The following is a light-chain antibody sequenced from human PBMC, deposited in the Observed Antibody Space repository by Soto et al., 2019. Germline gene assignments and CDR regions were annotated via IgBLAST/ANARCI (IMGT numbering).Light chain of an antibody. CDR3: QQRYSTTRT. CDR2: AAS. Sequence: IQMTQSPSTLSASVGDRVAITRRASQSISMWLALYQQKAGKDPKIVIYAASSLQSGVPSRFSGIVSGTDFTLTISSLQPEELATYDCQQRYSTTRTGGQWT. J-gene: IGKJ1*01. CDR1: QSISMW. V-gene: IGKV1-39*01.